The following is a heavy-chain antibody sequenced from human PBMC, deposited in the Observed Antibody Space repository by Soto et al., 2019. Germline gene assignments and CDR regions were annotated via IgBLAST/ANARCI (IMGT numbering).Heavy chain of an antibody. Sequence: ASVKVACKTSGYTFTSYAMHWVRQAPGQRLEWMGWINAGNGNTKYSQKFQGRVTITRDTSASTAHMELSSLRSEDTAVYYCARVEVVPAAPLDYWGQGTLVTVSS. CDR2: INAGNGNT. D-gene: IGHD2-2*01. V-gene: IGHV1-3*01. CDR1: GYTFTSYA. CDR3: ARVEVVPAAPLDY. J-gene: IGHJ4*02.